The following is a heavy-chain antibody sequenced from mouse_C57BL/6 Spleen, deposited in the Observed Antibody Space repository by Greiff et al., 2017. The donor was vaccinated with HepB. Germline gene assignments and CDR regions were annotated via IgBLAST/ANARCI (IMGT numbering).Heavy chain of an antibody. J-gene: IGHJ1*03. CDR2: ISYSGST. D-gene: IGHD2-4*01. Sequence: VQLQQSGPGLAKPSQTLSLTCSVTGYSITSDYWNWIRKFPGNKLEYMGYISYSGSTYYNPSLKSRISITRDTSKNQYYLQLNSVTTEDTATYYCAGASYDYDGGYWYFDVWGTGTTVTVSS. CDR1: GYSITSDY. V-gene: IGHV3-8*01. CDR3: AGASYDYDGGYWYFDV.